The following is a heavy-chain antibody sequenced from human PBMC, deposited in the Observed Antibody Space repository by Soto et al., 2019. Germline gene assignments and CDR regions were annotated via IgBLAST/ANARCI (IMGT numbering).Heavy chain of an antibody. Sequence: PSETLSLTCTVSGGSISTYYWNWIRQPPGKGLESIGYIYYSGSANYSPSLKSRVTISVDTSKNEFSLKLSSVTAADTAIYYCARDDREHNKSPATDNWGQGTLVTVSS. D-gene: IGHD1-26*01. CDR3: ARDDREHNKSPATDN. CDR2: IYYSGSA. CDR1: GGSISTYY. V-gene: IGHV4-59*01. J-gene: IGHJ4*02.